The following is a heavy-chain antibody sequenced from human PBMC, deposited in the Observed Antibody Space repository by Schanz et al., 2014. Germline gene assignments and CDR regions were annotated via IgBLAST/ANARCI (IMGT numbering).Heavy chain of an antibody. CDR1: GGSVSGYF. V-gene: IGHV4-34*01. D-gene: IGHD2-15*01. Sequence: VQLQQWGAGRLRPAETLSLTCAVYGGSVSGYFWTWIRQSPRKGLEWIGEINYSGSSHYNPSLTSRLTISMDASKSQLYLKMKSVSAADTAVYYCARGGRYCSGGGCHYPYNYYGMDVWGQGTTGTVSS. CDR3: ARGGRYCSGGGCHYPYNYYGMDV. J-gene: IGHJ6*02. CDR2: INYSGSS.